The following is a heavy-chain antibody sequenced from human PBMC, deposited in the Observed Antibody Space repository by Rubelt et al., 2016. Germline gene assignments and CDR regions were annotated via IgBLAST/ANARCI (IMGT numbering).Heavy chain of an antibody. CDR2: IYYSGST. V-gene: IGHV4-59*01. CDR3: ARGPLCSGTSCHYSFDY. D-gene: IGHD2-2*01. Sequence: QVQLQESGPGLVNPSETLSLTCTVSGGSMRTYYWSWIRQPPGKGLECIGYIYYSGSTNYNPSLKSRVTISVDTSKNQFSRKLSSVTAADTAVYYCARGPLCSGTSCHYSFDYWGQGTLVTVSS. J-gene: IGHJ4*02. CDR1: GGSMRTYY.